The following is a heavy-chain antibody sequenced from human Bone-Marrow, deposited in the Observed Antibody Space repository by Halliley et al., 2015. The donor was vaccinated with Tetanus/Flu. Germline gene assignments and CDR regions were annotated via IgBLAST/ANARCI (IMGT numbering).Heavy chain of an antibody. CDR1: GGSLSGYY. Sequence: GLVKPSETLSLTCGASGGSLSGYYWSWIRQPPGKGLEWIGEIIKTGSTDYNPSLRSRVTISVDTSKNQISLNLRSVTAADSAVYYCMRTEGPYYNGMGVWGQGTTVTVSS. J-gene: IGHJ6*02. V-gene: IGHV4-34*12. CDR3: MRTEGPYYNGMGV. CDR2: IIKTGST.